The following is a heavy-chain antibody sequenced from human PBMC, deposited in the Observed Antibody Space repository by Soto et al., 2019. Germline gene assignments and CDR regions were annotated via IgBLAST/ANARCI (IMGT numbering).Heavy chain of an antibody. V-gene: IGHV3-30-3*01. CDR2: ISYDGSNK. D-gene: IGHD6-13*01. Sequence: GGSLRLSCAASGFTFSSYAMHWVRQAPGKGLEWVAVISYDGSNKYYADSVKGRFTISRDNSKNTLYLQMNSLRAEDTAVYYCARDLIESWLLAAAASPSYYYYYGMDVWGQGTTVTVSS. CDR1: GFTFSSYA. CDR3: ARDLIESWLLAAAASPSYYYYYGMDV. J-gene: IGHJ6*02.